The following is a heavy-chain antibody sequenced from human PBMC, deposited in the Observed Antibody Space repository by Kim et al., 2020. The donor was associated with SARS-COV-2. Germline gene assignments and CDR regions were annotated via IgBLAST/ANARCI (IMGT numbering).Heavy chain of an antibody. Sequence: YADSVKGRVTISRDNSKNTLYLQMNSLRAEDTAVYYCARGPVGGAHFDYWGQGTLVTVSS. D-gene: IGHD2-21*01. CDR3: ARGPVGGAHFDY. V-gene: IGHV3-66*01. J-gene: IGHJ4*02.